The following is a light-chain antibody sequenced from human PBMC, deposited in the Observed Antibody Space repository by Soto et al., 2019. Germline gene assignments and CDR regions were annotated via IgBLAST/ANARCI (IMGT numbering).Light chain of an antibody. CDR3: YSYTRSITYV. CDR1: SSDIGGYNY. CDR2: DVS. Sequence: QSVLTQPASVSGSPGQSITISCTGTSSDIGGYNYVSWYQQHPGKAPKLMIYDVSNRPSGVSNRFSGSKSGNTASLTVSGLQAEDEADYYCYSYTRSITYVFGTGTKVTVL. V-gene: IGLV2-14*01. J-gene: IGLJ1*01.